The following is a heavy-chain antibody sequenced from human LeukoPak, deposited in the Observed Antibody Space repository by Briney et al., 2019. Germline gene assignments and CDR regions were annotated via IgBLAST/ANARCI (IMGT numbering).Heavy chain of an antibody. CDR2: IIPIFGTA. CDR1: GGTFSSYA. J-gene: IGHJ3*02. CDR3: AGDRRYYYDSSGYYYVPDAFDI. V-gene: IGHV1-69*13. Sequence: SVKVSCKASGGTFSSYAISWVRQAPGQGLEWMGGIIPIFGTANYAQKFQGRVTITADESTSTAYMELSSLRSEDTAVYYCAGDRRYYYDSSGYYYVPDAFDIWGQGTMVTVSS. D-gene: IGHD3-22*01.